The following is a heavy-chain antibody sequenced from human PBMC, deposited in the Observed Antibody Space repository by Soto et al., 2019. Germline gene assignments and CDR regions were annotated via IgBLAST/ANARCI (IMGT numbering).Heavy chain of an antibody. V-gene: IGHV4-39*01. Sequence: SETLSLTCTVSGGSISSSSYYWGWIRQPPGKGLEWIGSIYYSGSTYYNPSLKSRVTISVDTSKNQFSLKLSSVTAADTAVYYCARHKGDIVVPLSLPLKTYGFDPWGQGTLVTVSS. CDR3: ARHKGDIVVPLSLPLKTYGFDP. J-gene: IGHJ5*02. CDR2: IYYSGST. D-gene: IGHD2-2*01. CDR1: GGSISSSSYY.